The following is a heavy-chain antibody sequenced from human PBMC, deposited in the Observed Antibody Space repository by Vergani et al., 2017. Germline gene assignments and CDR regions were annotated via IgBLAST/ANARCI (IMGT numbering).Heavy chain of an antibody. Sequence: QVQLQESGPGLVKPSETLSLTCTVSGGSISSYYWSWIRQPPGKGLEWIGYIYYSGSTYYNPSLKSRVTISIDTSKNQFSLKLSSVTAADTAVYYCAKTKYYYGSGRATFDYWGQGILVTVSS. V-gene: IGHV4-59*08. D-gene: IGHD3-10*01. CDR3: AKTKYYYGSGRATFDY. CDR1: GGSISSYY. CDR2: IYYSGST. J-gene: IGHJ4*02.